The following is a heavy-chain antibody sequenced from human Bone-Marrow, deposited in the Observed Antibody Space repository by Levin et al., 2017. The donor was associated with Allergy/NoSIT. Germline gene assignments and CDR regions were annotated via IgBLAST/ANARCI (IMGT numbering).Heavy chain of an antibody. CDR3: ARDLSGYSYGRTRLDY. Sequence: GGSLRLSCAASGFTFSSYGMHWVRQAPGKGLEWVAVIWYDGSNKYYADSVKGRFTISRDNSKNTLYLQMNSLRAEDTAVYYCARDLSGYSYGRTRLDYWGQGTLVTVSS. CDR2: IWYDGSNK. D-gene: IGHD5-18*01. V-gene: IGHV3-33*01. CDR1: GFTFSSYG. J-gene: IGHJ4*02.